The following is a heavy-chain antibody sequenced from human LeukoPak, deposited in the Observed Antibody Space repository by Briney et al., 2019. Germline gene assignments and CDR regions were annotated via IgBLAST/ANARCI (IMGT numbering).Heavy chain of an antibody. V-gene: IGHV3-53*01. CDR1: GFTVSNNY. J-gene: IGHJ4*02. Sequence: GGSLRLSCAASGFTVSNNYMSWVRQAPGKGLEWVSVIHNGGTTNYADSVQGRFTISRDNSKTTVYLHMNSLRAEDTAVYYCARDSDSGYGPFASWGQGTLVTVSS. CDR3: ARDSDSGYGPFAS. CDR2: IHNGGTT. D-gene: IGHD5-12*01.